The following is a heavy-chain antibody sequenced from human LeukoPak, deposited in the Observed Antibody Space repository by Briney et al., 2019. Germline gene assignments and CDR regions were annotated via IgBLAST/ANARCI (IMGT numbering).Heavy chain of an antibody. Sequence: SETLSLTCDVSGASIRSHYWSWIRQPPGKGLEWIGNMYANGSSNYNPSLKCRVTISVATSKTQFSLKLASVTAADTAVYYCARQHPYSSGSSYHDPYFDYWRQGALVTVSS. CDR2: MYANGSS. CDR1: GASIRSHY. D-gene: IGHD3-10*01. J-gene: IGHJ4*02. CDR3: ARQHPYSSGSSYHDPYFDY. V-gene: IGHV4-4*09.